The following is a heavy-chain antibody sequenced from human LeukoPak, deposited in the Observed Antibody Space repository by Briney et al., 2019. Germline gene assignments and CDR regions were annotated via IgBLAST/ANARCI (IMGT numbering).Heavy chain of an antibody. CDR3: ARTDYYDSSGYYYVLIYYYGMDV. Sequence: ASVKVSCKASGYTFTSYGISWVRQAPGQGLEWMGWISAYNGNTNYAQKLQGRVTMTTDTSTSTAYMELRSLRSDDTAVYYCARTDYYDSSGYYYVLIYYYGMDVWGQGTTVTVSS. CDR2: ISAYNGNT. V-gene: IGHV1-18*01. D-gene: IGHD3-22*01. CDR1: GYTFTSYG. J-gene: IGHJ6*02.